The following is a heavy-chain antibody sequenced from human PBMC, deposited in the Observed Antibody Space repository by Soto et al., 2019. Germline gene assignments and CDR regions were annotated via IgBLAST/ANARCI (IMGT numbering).Heavy chain of an antibody. V-gene: IGHV1-69*01. D-gene: IGHD3-3*01. Sequence: QVQLVQSGAEVKKPGSSVKVSCKASGGTFSRYAISWVRQAPGHGLEWMGGIIPILATTNYAQKFQGRVTITADAATSTAYMEMSSLRSEDTAVDDCARGGAIFGGVIKGEGYYYGIDVWGQGTTVTVSS. CDR3: ARGGAIFGGVIKGEGYYYGIDV. J-gene: IGHJ6*02. CDR1: GGTFSRYA. CDR2: IIPILATT.